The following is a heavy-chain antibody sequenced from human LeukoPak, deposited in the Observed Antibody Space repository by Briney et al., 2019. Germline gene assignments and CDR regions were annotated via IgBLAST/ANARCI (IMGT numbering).Heavy chain of an antibody. J-gene: IGHJ4*02. CDR1: GLTFNKYY. CDR3: ARVGSNYDYVWGSYRRQQDFDY. V-gene: IGHV3-48*03. Sequence: PGGSLRLSCSASGLTFNKYYMNWVRQAPGKGLEWVSYISSSGSTIYYADSVKGRFTISRDNAKNSLYLQMNSLRAKDTAVYYCARVGSNYDYVWGSYRRQQDFDYWGQGTLVTVSS. CDR2: ISSSGSTI. D-gene: IGHD3-16*02.